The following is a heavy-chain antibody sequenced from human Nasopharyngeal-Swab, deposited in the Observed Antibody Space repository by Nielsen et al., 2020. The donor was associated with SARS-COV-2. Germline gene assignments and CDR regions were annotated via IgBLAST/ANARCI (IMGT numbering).Heavy chain of an antibody. J-gene: IGHJ6*02. Sequence: GGSLRLSCAASGFTLSSYWRSWVRQAPGKGLEWVANIKQDGSEKYYVDSVKGRFTISRDNAKNSLYLQMNSLRAEDTAVYYCARDISPHYYYYGMDVWGQGTTVTVSS. CDR3: ARDISPHYYYYGMDV. V-gene: IGHV3-7*01. CDR2: IKQDGSEK. CDR1: GFTLSSYW.